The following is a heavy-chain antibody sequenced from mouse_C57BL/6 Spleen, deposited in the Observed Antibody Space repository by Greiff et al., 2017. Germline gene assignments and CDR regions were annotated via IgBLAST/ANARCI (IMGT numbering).Heavy chain of an antibody. D-gene: IGHD2-5*01. CDR1: GYTFTSYW. V-gene: IGHV1-53*01. Sequence: QVQLQQSGTELVKPGASVKLSCKASGYTFTSYWMHWVKQRPGQGLEWIGNINPSNGGTNYNEKFKSKATLTVDKSSSTAYMQLSSLTSEDSAVYYCARGAYYSNNYYAMDYWGQGTSVTVSS. J-gene: IGHJ4*01. CDR3: ARGAYYSNNYYAMDY. CDR2: INPSNGGT.